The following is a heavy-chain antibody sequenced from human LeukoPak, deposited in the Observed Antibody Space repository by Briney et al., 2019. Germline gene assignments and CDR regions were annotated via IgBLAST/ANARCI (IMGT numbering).Heavy chain of an antibody. J-gene: IGHJ3*02. CDR3: ARGGYSGYDWRGAFDI. CDR1: GFTFSSCA. V-gene: IGHV3-23*01. Sequence: GGSLRLSCAASGFTFSSCAMSWVRQAPGKGLEWVSAISGSDTRTYYADSLKGRFTISRDNSKNSLYLQMNSLRAEDTAVYYCARGGYSGYDWRGAFDIWGQGTMVTVSS. D-gene: IGHD5-12*01. CDR2: ISGSDTRT.